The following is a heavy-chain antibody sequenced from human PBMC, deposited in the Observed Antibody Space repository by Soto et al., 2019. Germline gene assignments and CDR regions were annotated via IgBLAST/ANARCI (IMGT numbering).Heavy chain of an antibody. Sequence: GSLRLSCAASGFTFSSYWMSWVRQAPGKGLEWVAYISQNSSAIYYVDSVKGRFTISRDNAKNSLYLQMNSLRDEDTAVYYCARDLGGLGALGSYYYYYYGMDVWGQGTTVTVSS. D-gene: IGHD3-16*01. J-gene: IGHJ6*02. CDR1: GFTFSSYW. CDR2: ISQNSSAI. CDR3: ARDLGGLGALGSYYYYYYGMDV. V-gene: IGHV3-7*01.